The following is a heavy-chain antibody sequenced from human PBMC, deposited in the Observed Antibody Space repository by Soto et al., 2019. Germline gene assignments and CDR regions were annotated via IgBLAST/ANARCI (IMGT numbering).Heavy chain of an antibody. CDR3: ARNRGYCSSTLGCYYMDV. CDR2: IWYDGSNK. J-gene: IGHJ6*03. Sequence: HPGGSLRLSCAASGFTFSSYGMHWVRQAPGKGLEWVAVIWYDGSNKYYADSVKGRFTISRDNSKNTLYLQMNSLRAEDTAVYYCARNRGYCSSTLGCYYMDVWGKGTTVTVSS. CDR1: GFTFSSYG. V-gene: IGHV3-33*01. D-gene: IGHD2-2*01.